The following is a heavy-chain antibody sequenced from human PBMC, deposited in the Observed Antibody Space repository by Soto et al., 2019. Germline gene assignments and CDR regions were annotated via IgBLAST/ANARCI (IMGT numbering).Heavy chain of an antibody. Sequence: QVQLQESGPGLVKPSQTLSLTCTVSGGSISSGGYYWSWIRQHPGKGLEWGGYIYYSGSTYYNPSLKSRVNLSVDPYKKQFYLKVCAVTPADTAVYYCARDRGECYCSYGVCDAFDIWGQGRMVTVSS. V-gene: IGHV4-31*03. CDR2: IYYSGST. CDR3: ARDRGECYCSYGVCDAFDI. D-gene: IGHD2-8*01. J-gene: IGHJ3*02. CDR1: GGSISSGGYY.